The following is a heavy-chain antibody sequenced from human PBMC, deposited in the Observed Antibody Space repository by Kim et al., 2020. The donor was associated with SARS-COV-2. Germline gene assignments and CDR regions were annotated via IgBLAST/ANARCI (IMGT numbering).Heavy chain of an antibody. J-gene: IGHJ4*02. Sequence: SNKYNAASVKGEFNNSRDNSKNTLYLQMNSLRAEDTAVYYCARGKAAAGYWGQGTLVTVSS. D-gene: IGHD6-13*01. CDR3: ARGKAAAGY. CDR2: SNK. V-gene: IGHV3-33*01.